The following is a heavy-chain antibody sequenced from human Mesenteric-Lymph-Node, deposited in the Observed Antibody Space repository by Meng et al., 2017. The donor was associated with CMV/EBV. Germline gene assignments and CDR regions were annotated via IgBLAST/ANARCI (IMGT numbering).Heavy chain of an antibody. Sequence: GGSLRLSCIASGFIFSNYWMSWVRQAPGKGLEWVANIKQDGSEKYSVDSVKGRFTVSRDNAKNSLYLQMNSLRAGDTAVYYCAKCTVTTCLYQYGMDVWGQGTTVTVSS. D-gene: IGHD4-17*01. CDR2: IKQDGSEK. CDR1: GFIFSNYW. J-gene: IGHJ6*02. V-gene: IGHV3-7*01. CDR3: AKCTVTTCLYQYGMDV.